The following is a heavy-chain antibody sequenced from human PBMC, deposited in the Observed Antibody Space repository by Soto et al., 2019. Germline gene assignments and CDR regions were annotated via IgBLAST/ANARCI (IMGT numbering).Heavy chain of an antibody. J-gene: IGHJ6*02. CDR1: GGSFSGYY. CDR3: GIPLTGGGMDV. Sequence: PSETLSLTCAVYGGSFSGYYWSWIRQPPGKGLEWIGEINHSGSTNYNPSLKSRVTISVDTSKNQFSLKLSSVTAADTAVYYCGIPLTGGGMDVWGQGTTATVTS. CDR2: INHSGST. V-gene: IGHV4-34*01.